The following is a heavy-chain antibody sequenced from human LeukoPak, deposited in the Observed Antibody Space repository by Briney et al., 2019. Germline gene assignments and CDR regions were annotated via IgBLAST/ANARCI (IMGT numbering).Heavy chain of an antibody. CDR3: ARGAWGYSYGQRGLVDY. J-gene: IGHJ4*02. D-gene: IGHD5-18*01. V-gene: IGHV4-34*01. CDR1: GGSFSGYY. CDR2: INHSGST. Sequence: SETLSLTCAVYGGSFSGYYWSWIRQPPGKALEWIGEINHSGSTNYNPSLKSRVTISVDTSKNQFSLKLSSVTAADTAVYYCARGAWGYSYGQRGLVDYWGQGTLVTVSS.